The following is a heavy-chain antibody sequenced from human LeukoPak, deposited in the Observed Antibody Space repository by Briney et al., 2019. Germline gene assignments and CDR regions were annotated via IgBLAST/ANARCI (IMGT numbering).Heavy chain of an antibody. Sequence: ASVKVSCKASGYTFTGYYMHWVRQAPGQGLEWMGWINPNSGGTNYAQKFQGRVTMTRDTSISTAYMELSRLRSDDTAVYYCARLHHGSGSYYKSDAFDIWGQGTMVTVSS. J-gene: IGHJ3*02. CDR2: INPNSGGT. V-gene: IGHV1-2*02. D-gene: IGHD3-10*01. CDR3: ARLHHGSGSYYKSDAFDI. CDR1: GYTFTGYY.